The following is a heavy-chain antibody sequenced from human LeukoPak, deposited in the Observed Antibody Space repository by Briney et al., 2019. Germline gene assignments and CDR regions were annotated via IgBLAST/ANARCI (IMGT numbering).Heavy chain of an antibody. CDR3: AKGDSNRYFDWLLFDYYYYYYMDV. CDR2: VLYDGSMQ. D-gene: IGHD3-9*01. CDR1: GFTFSDYS. V-gene: IGHV3-30*04. J-gene: IGHJ6*03. Sequence: GGSLRLSCAASGFTFSDYSMHWVRQAPGKGLEWVAVVLYDGSMQYYADSVKGRFTASRDNSKNALYLQMNSLRAEDTAVYYCAKGDSNRYFDWLLFDYYYYYYMDVWGKGTTVTISS.